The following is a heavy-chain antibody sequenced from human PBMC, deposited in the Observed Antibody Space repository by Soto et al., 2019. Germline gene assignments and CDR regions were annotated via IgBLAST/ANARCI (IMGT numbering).Heavy chain of an antibody. V-gene: IGHV1-3*01. CDR1: GYTFTSYA. CDR3: ARYLPTGYCSGGSCYERGAFDI. D-gene: IGHD2-15*01. CDR2: NNAGKGNT. J-gene: IGHJ3*02. Sequence: ASVKVSCKASGYTFTSYALHWVRQAPGQRLEWIGRNNAGKGNTKYSQKFQGRVTITRDTSASTAYMELSSLRSEDTAVYYCARYLPTGYCSGGSCYERGAFDIWGQGTMVTVSS.